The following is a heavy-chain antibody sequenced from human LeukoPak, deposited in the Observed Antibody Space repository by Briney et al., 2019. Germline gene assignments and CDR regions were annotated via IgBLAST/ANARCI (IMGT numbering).Heavy chain of an antibody. V-gene: IGHV4-39*01. CDR2: IYYSGST. D-gene: IGHD1-14*01. CDR3: ARQRTSKPYYYGMDV. J-gene: IGHJ6*02. CDR1: GGSISSSSYY. Sequence: PSETLSLTRTVSGGSISSSSYYWGWIRQPPGKGLEWIGSIYYSGSTYYNPSLKSRVTISVDTSKNQFSLKLSSVTAADTAVYYCARQRTSKPYYYGMDVWGQGTTVTVSS.